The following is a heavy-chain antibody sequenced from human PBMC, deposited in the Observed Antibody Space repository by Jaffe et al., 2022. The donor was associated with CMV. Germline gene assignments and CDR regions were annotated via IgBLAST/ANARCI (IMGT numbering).Heavy chain of an antibody. Sequence: EVQLVETGGGLIQPGGSLRLSCAASGFIVSSNYMSWVRQAPGKGLEWVSVIYSGGSTYYADSVKGRFTISRDNSNNTLYLQMNSLRAEDTAVYYCATARNCGGGSCYDYWGQGTLVIVSS. V-gene: IGHV3-53*02. CDR1: GFIVSSNY. CDR2: IYSGGST. CDR3: ATARNCGGGSCYDY. D-gene: IGHD2-15*01. J-gene: IGHJ4*02.